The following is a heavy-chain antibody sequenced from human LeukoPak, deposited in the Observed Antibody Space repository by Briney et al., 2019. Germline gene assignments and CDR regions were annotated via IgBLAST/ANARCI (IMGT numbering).Heavy chain of an antibody. J-gene: IGHJ4*02. CDR3: ARDLRIQKWLLLY. Sequence: ASVKVSCKASGYTFTGYYMHWVRQAPGQGLEWMGWINPNSGGTNYAQKFQGRATMTRDTSISTAYMELSRLRSDDTAVYYCARDLRIQKWLLLYWGQGTLVTVSS. D-gene: IGHD3-22*01. V-gene: IGHV1-2*02. CDR2: INPNSGGT. CDR1: GYTFTGYY.